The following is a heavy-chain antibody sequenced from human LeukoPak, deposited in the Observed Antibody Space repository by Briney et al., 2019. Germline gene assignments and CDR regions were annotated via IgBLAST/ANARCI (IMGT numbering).Heavy chain of an antibody. CDR3: ARTYYYDSSGYPSRDYFDY. Sequence: ASVTVSCKASGYTFTGYYMHWVRQAPGQGLEWMGWINPNSGGTNYAQKFQGRVTMTRDTSISTAYMELSRLRSDDTAVYYCARTYYYDSSGYPSRDYFDYWGQGTLVTVSS. CDR1: GYTFTGYY. CDR2: INPNSGGT. D-gene: IGHD3-22*01. J-gene: IGHJ4*02. V-gene: IGHV1-2*02.